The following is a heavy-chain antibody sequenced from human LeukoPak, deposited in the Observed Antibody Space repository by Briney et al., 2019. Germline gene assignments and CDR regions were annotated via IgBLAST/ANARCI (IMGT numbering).Heavy chain of an antibody. CDR3: ARGIGSGNEGVYFDN. Sequence: PSETLSLTCAVSGESFSGYYWSWIRQPPGKGLVWIGEMNTSGSTKYNPSLKSRVTTSVDMSKNQVSLKLTFVTAVDTAVYYCARGIGSGNEGVYFDNWDQGTLVTVSS. D-gene: IGHD3-10*01. J-gene: IGHJ4*02. CDR1: GESFSGYY. V-gene: IGHV4-34*01. CDR2: MNTSGST.